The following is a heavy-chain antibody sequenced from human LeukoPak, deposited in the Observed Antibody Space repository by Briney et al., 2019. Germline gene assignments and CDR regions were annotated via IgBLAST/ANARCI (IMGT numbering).Heavy chain of an antibody. CDR2: ISGSGGST. Sequence: GGSLRLSCAASGFTFSSYSMNWVRQAPGKGLELVSGISGSGGSTYYADSVKGRFTLSRDNSKNTLYLQMDSLRVEDTAVYYCAKVGNNGYFDFWGQGTLVTVSS. D-gene: IGHD1-26*01. V-gene: IGHV3-23*01. J-gene: IGHJ4*02. CDR1: GFTFSSYS. CDR3: AKVGNNGYFDF.